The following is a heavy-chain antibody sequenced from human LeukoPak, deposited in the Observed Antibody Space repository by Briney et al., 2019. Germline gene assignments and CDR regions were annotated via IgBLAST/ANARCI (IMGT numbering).Heavy chain of an antibody. Sequence: ASVKVSCKASGYTFTGYYMHWVRQAPGQGLEWMGRINPNSGGTNYAQKFQGRVTITRDTSASTAYMELSSLRSEDTAVYYCARALTNYYYYGMDVWGQGTTVTVSS. J-gene: IGHJ6*02. CDR2: INPNSGGT. V-gene: IGHV1-2*06. CDR1: GYTFTGYY. CDR3: ARALTNYYYYGMDV. D-gene: IGHD4/OR15-4a*01.